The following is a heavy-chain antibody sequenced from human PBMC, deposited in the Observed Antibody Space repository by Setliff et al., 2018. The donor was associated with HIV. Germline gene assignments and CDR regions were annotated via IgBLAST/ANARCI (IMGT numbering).Heavy chain of an antibody. CDR3: ARGPGWPNWFDP. V-gene: IGHV4-61*09. D-gene: IGHD6-19*01. CDR2: IYTSGST. J-gene: IGHJ5*02. Sequence: KTSETLSLTCTVSGGSISSGSYYWSWIRQPAGKGLEWIGHIYTSGSTNYNPSLKSRVTISVDTSKNQFSLKLSSVTAADTAVYYCARGPGWPNWFDPWGQGTLVTVSS. CDR1: GGSISSGSYY.